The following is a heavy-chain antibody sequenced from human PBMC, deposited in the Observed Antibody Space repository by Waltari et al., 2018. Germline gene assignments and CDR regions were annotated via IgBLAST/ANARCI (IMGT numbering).Heavy chain of an antibody. D-gene: IGHD1-1*01. J-gene: IGHJ3*01. CDR3: ARETTGVGFDF. CDR2: INPAGSGK. CDR1: GFTFNCFW. V-gene: IGHV3-7*01. Sequence: RLVESGGALVQPGGSLRLSCAAPGFTFNCFWMGWVRQAPGKGLEWVANINPAGSGKYYVDSVKGRFTISRDNARNSVYLQMNSLRAEDTAVYHCARETTGVGFDFWGQGTMVTVSS.